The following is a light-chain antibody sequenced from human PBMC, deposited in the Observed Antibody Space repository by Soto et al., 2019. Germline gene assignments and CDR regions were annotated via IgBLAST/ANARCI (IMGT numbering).Light chain of an antibody. CDR3: CSYAGSSSVL. V-gene: IGLV2-23*01. Sequence: QSALAQPASVSGSPGQSITISCTGTRSDVGGYTLVSWFQQYPGKAPKLMIYEDNKRPSGVSDRFSGSKSGNTASLTISGLQVEDEADYYCCSYAGSSSVLFGGGTKVTVL. J-gene: IGLJ2*01. CDR1: RSDVGGYTL. CDR2: EDN.